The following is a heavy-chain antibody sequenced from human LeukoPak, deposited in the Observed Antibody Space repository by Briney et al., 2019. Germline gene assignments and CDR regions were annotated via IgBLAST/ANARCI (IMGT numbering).Heavy chain of an antibody. Sequence: GASVKVSCKASGSTFTSYDINWVRQATGQGLEWMGWMNPNSGNTGYAQKFQGRVTMTRNTSISTAYMELSSLRSEDTAVYYCARGRHPVRRRYSSSWYGGNWFDPWGQGTLVTVSS. D-gene: IGHD6-13*01. V-gene: IGHV1-8*01. CDR2: MNPNSGNT. CDR3: ARGRHPVRRRYSSSWYGGNWFDP. CDR1: GSTFTSYD. J-gene: IGHJ5*02.